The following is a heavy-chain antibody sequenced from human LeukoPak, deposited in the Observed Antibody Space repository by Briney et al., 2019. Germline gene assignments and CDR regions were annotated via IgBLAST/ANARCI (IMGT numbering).Heavy chain of an antibody. D-gene: IGHD3-22*01. J-gene: IGHJ5*02. CDR3: ARARDSSGYLGWFDP. V-gene: IGHV4-4*07. CDR1: GGSISSYY. Sequence: SETLSLTCTVSGGSISSYYWSWIRQPAGKGLEWIGRIYTSGSTNYNPSLKSRVIMSVDTSKNQFSLKLSSVTAADTAVYYCARARDSSGYLGWFDPWGQGTLVTVSS. CDR2: IYTSGST.